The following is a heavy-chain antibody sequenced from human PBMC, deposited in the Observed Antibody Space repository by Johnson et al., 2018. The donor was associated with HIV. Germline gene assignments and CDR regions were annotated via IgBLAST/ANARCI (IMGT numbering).Heavy chain of an antibody. CDR3: ARRFYDSSGAGFDI. Sequence: VQLVESGGGLVQPGGSLRMSCVASGFTFSTYGMTWVRQAPGKGLEWVSAIGASGITTYYADSVKGRFTISRDNSKNTLYLQMGSLRAEDMAVYYCARRFYDSSGAGFDIWGQGTMVTVSS. V-gene: IGHV3-23*04. J-gene: IGHJ3*02. CDR2: IGASGITT. CDR1: GFTFSTYG. D-gene: IGHD3-22*01.